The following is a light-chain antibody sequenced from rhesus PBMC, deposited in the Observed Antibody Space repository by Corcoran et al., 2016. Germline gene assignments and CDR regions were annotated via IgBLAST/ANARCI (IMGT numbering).Light chain of an antibody. Sequence: DIQTTQSPSSLSASVGDTVTITCRASQSISSWLDWYQQKPGKAPKLLIYKASSLKSGVPSRFSGRVSGTDFTLTLSSLRPEDFATYFCLQYSSSPWTFGQGAKVEIK. CDR1: QSISSW. CDR2: KAS. CDR3: LQYSSSPWT. J-gene: IGKJ1*01. V-gene: IGKV1-22*01.